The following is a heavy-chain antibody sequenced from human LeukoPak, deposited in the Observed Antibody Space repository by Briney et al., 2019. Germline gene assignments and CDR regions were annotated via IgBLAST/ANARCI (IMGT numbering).Heavy chain of an antibody. CDR3: ARGKTSQNIVTRKTYNWFDP. CDR1: GFTFSSYN. CDR2: ISSSSDYI. Sequence: GGSLRLSCAASGFTFSSYNMNWVRQVPGKGLEWVSSISSSSDYIYYADSVKGRFTISRDNAKNSLYLQMKSLRAEDTAVYYCARGKTSQNIVTRKTYNWFDPWGQGTLVTVSS. J-gene: IGHJ5*02. D-gene: IGHD2/OR15-2a*01. V-gene: IGHV3-21*01.